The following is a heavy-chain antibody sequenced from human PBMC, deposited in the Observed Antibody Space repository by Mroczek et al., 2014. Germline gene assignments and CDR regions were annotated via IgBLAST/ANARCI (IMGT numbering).Heavy chain of an antibody. V-gene: IGHV4-59*01. CDR3: ARDAGRGSYDFWSGYYKNWFDP. CDR2: IYYSGST. D-gene: IGHD3-3*01. CDR1: GGSISSYY. Sequence: QVQLQESGPGLVKPSETLSLTCTVSGGSISSYYWSWIRQPPGKGLEWIGYIYYSGSTNYNPSLKSRVTISVDTSKNQFSLKLSSVTAADTAVYYCARDAGRGSYDFWSGYYKNWFDPWGQGTLVTVSS. J-gene: IGHJ5*02.